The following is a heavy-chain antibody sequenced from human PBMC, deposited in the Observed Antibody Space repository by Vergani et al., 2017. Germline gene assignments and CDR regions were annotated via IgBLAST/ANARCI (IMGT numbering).Heavy chain of an antibody. CDR2: INHSGST. D-gene: IGHD2-2*01. Sequence: QVQLQQWGAGLLKPSETLSLTCAVYGGSFSGYYWRWIRQPPGKGLEWIGEINHSGSTNYNPSLKSRVTISVDTSKNQFSLKLSPVTAADTAVYYCARRYCSSTSCYHFDYWGQGTLVTVSS. J-gene: IGHJ4*02. CDR1: GGSFSGYY. CDR3: ARRYCSSTSCYHFDY. V-gene: IGHV4-34*01.